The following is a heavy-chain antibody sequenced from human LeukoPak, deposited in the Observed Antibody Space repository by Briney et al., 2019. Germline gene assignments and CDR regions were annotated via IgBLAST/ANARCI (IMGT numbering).Heavy chain of an antibody. CDR3: ARRHLYDSSGDGRYYLDY. CDR2: MSHSGST. CDR1: GYSISSGYH. J-gene: IGHJ4*02. D-gene: IGHD3-22*01. V-gene: IGHV4-38-2*01. Sequence: SETLSLTCGVSGYSISSGYHWGWIRQPTGKGLEWIGSMSHSGSTYYNPSLKSRVTISVDTSKNQFSVKLSSVTAADTAVYYCARRHLYDSSGDGRYYLDYWGQGTLVTVSS.